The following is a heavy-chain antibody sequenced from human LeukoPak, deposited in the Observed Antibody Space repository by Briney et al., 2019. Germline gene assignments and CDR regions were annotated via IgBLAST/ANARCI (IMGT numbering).Heavy chain of an antibody. J-gene: IGHJ5*02. CDR3: ASTKIGYCSGGSCWWFDP. CDR1: GFTFSSYW. D-gene: IGHD2-15*01. CDR2: INSDGSST. Sequence: PGGSLRLSCVASGFTFSSYWMHWVRQAPGKGLVWVSRINSDGSSTTYADSVKGRFTISRDNAKNTLYLQMNSLRAEDTAVYYCASTKIGYCSGGSCWWFDPWGQGTLVTVSS. V-gene: IGHV3-74*01.